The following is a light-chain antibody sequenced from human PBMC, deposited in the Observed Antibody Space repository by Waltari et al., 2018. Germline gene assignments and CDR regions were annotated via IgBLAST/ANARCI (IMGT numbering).Light chain of an antibody. CDR2: DGS. J-gene: IGKJ2*01. V-gene: IGKV1-5*01. CDR1: QNIGTW. CDR3: QQYNSYLSS. Sequence: IAMTQSPSTLSASVGDSLTITCRASQNIGTWVDWYQQKPGKAPKLLIFDGSTLESGVPSRFSGSASGTDFTLTINSLQPDDFASYFCQQYNSYLSSFGQGTKLEI.